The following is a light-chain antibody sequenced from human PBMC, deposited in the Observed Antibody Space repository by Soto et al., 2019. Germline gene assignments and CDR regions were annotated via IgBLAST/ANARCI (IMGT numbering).Light chain of an antibody. CDR2: DVS. V-gene: IGKV2D-29*01. CDR3: MQSIKLPFT. CDR1: QSLLHGDGKTY. Sequence: DIVMTQTPLSLSVTPGQPASISCKSSQSLLHGDGKTYLYWFLRKPGQPPQLLFYDVSNRFSGVPDRISASGSGTDFTLTISRVEPEDICLYYCMQSIKLPFTFGQGSKLEI. J-gene: IGKJ2*01.